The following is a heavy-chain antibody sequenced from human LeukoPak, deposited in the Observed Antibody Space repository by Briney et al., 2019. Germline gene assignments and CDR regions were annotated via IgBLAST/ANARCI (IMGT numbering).Heavy chain of an antibody. V-gene: IGHV4-61*02. CDR1: GGSISSGSYY. Sequence: PSQTLSLTCTVSGGSISSGSYYWSWIRQPAGKGLEWIGRIYTSGSTNYNPSLKSRVTISVDTSKNQFSLKLSSVTAADTAVYYCARDLGPEWQQLVESHYHYYYMDVWGKGTTVTVSS. J-gene: IGHJ6*03. CDR3: ARDLGPEWQQLVESHYHYYYMDV. CDR2: IYTSGST. D-gene: IGHD6-13*01.